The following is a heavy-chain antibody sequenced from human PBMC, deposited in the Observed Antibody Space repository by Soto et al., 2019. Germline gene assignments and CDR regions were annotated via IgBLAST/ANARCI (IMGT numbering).Heavy chain of an antibody. J-gene: IGHJ1*01. CDR1: GFSLSTSGVG. CDR3: AHRRLLRIAAAGTKEYFQH. D-gene: IGHD6-13*01. CDR2: IYWDDDK. V-gene: IGHV2-5*02. Sequence: QITLKESGPTLVKPTQTLTLTCTFSGFSLSTSGVGVGWIRQPPGKALEWLALIYWDDDKRYSPSLKSRLTIPKDTSKNQVVLTMTNMDPVDTATYYCAHRRLLRIAAAGTKEYFQHWGQGTLVTVSS.